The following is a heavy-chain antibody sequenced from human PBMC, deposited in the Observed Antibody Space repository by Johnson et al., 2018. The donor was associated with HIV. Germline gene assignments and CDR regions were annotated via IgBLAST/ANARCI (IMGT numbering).Heavy chain of an antibody. Sequence: VQLLESGGGVVQPGRSLRLSCAASGFTFSLYAMHWVRQAPGKGLEWVAVISYDGSDKYYVDSVKGRFTISRDNSKNTLYLQMNSLRAEDTAVYYCARENDAFDIWGQGTMVTVSS. CDR2: ISYDGSDK. CDR3: ARENDAFDI. J-gene: IGHJ3*02. V-gene: IGHV3-30*04. CDR1: GFTFSLYA.